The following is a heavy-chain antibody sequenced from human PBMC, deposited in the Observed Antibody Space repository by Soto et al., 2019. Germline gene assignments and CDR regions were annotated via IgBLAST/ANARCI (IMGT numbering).Heavy chain of an antibody. CDR1: GNTFTSYY. V-gene: IGHV1-46*01. CDR3: ARVYCSGGSCYGSDY. CDR2: INPSGST. Sequence: QVQLVQSGAEVKKPGASVKVSCKASGNTFTSYYMHWVRQAPGQGLEWMGIINPSGSTTYAQKFQGRVTMTRDASTSTVYMEVSSLRSDDTAVYSCARVYCSGGSCYGSDYWGQGILVTVSS. D-gene: IGHD2-15*01. J-gene: IGHJ4*02.